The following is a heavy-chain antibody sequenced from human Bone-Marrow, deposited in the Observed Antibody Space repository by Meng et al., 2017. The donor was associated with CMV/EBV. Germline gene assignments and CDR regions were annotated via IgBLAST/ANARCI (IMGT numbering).Heavy chain of an antibody. V-gene: IGHV4-61*01. D-gene: IGHD3-3*01. CDR1: SVNCY. J-gene: IGHJ5*02. CDR3: ARGWGFWSGSEKVSVWFDP. CDR2: TCYSGGT. Sequence: SVNCYRSWIRQAARKGVEWIRYTCYSGGTNNNPTLKNRVTITVDTSKNQFSLKLSSVTTADTAVYYCARGWGFWSGSEKVSVWFDPWGQGTLVTVSS.